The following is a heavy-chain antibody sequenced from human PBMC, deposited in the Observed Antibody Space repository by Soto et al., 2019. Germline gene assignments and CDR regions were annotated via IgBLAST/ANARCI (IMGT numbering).Heavy chain of an antibody. CDR1: GFTFSNYW. J-gene: IGHJ4*02. V-gene: IGHV3-74*01. CDR3: ARDVQLQCFDY. D-gene: IGHD5-18*01. Sequence: GGSLRLSCAASGFTFSNYWMHWVRQAPGKGLVLFSRIDNDGSRTSYADSVKGRFTISRDNAKNMLYLQMNSLRADDTAVYYCARDVQLQCFDYSGQGTLVTGSS. CDR2: IDNDGSRT.